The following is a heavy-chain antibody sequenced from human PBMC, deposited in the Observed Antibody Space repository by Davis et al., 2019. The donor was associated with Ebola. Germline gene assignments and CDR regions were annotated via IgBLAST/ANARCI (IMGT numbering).Heavy chain of an antibody. CDR2: ISSSGSTI. V-gene: IGHV3-48*03. Sequence: GESLKISCAASGFTFSSYEMNWVRQAPGKGLEWVSYISSSGSTIYYADSVKGRFTISRDNSKYTLYLQINSLSAEDTAVFYCARDPYGDYYFDYWGQGTLVTVSS. J-gene: IGHJ4*02. CDR3: ARDPYGDYYFDY. D-gene: IGHD4-17*01. CDR1: GFTFSSYE.